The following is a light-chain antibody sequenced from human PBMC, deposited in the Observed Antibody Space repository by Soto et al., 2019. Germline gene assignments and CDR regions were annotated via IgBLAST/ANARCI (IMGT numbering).Light chain of an antibody. J-gene: IGKJ1*01. CDR3: LQLKSYPVT. Sequence: DIQLTQSPSFLSASVGDRVTITCRASQGIRRYLAWYQHKPGKAPKLLIYAASTLQSGVPSRFSGSGSGTETTLTISSLQPEDFATYYCLQLKSYPVTFGQGTKVEIK. V-gene: IGKV1-9*01. CDR1: QGIRRY. CDR2: AAS.